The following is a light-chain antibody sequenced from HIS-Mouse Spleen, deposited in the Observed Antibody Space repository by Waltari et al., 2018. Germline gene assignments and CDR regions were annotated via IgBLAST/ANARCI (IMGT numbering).Light chain of an antibody. CDR2: EFS. CDR3: CSYAGSYPVV. J-gene: IGLJ2*01. V-gene: IGLV2-11*01. CDR1: SSDVGGYNY. Sequence: QSALTQPRSVSGSPGQSVTISCTGTSSDVGGYNYVSWYQQHPGKAPKLMIYEFSKRPSGVPDRFSGSKSGNTASLTISGLQAEDEADYYCCSYAGSYPVVFGGGTKLTVL.